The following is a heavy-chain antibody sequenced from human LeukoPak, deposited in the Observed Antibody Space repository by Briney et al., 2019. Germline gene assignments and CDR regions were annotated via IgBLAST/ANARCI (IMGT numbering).Heavy chain of an antibody. D-gene: IGHD2-15*01. CDR2: IRSKARGGTT. V-gene: IGHV3-49*03. J-gene: IGHJ4*02. CDR1: GFTFGDYA. CDR3: TRAGRYCSGGSCYSFY. Sequence: PGGSLRLPCTASGFTFGDYAMSWFRQAPGEGLEWVGFIRSKARGGTTEYAASVKGRFTISRDDSKSIAYLQMDSLKTEDTAVYYCTRAGRYCSGGSCYSFYWGPGTLVTVSS.